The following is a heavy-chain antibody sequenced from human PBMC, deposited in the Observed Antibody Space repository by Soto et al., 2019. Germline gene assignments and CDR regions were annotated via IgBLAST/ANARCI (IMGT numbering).Heavy chain of an antibody. D-gene: IGHD5-18*01. V-gene: IGHV4-31*03. CDR2: IYYSGST. CDR3: AREPGYGLCAVDI. Sequence: NLALTCTVSGDTISSGGYYWAWIRQHPEKGLEWIGYIYYSGSTSYNPSFESRVSISVDTSKTHFSLNLNSVTAADTAVDYCAREPGYGLCAVDILGKGPFVT. J-gene: IGHJ3*02. CDR1: GDTISSGGYY.